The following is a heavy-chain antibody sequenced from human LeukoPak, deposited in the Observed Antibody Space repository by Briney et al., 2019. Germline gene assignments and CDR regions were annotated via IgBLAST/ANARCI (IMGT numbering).Heavy chain of an antibody. Sequence: GASVKVSCKASGGTFSSYAISWVRQAPGQGLEWMGGIIPIFGTANYAQKFQGRVTITADKSTSTAYMELSSLRSEDTAVYYCARDLSWSSLGAFDIWGQGTMVTVSS. D-gene: IGHD6-13*01. CDR2: IIPIFGTA. CDR1: GGTFSSYA. CDR3: ARDLSWSSLGAFDI. V-gene: IGHV1-69*06. J-gene: IGHJ3*02.